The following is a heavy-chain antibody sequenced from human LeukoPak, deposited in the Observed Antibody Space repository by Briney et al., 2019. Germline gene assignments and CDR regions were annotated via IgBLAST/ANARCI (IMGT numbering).Heavy chain of an antibody. V-gene: IGHV3-21*01. CDR2: ISSSSSYI. CDR1: GFTFSSYS. Sequence: GGSLRLSCAASGFTFSSYSMNWVRQAPGKGLEWVSSISSSSSYIYYADSVKGRFTISRDNSKNTLYLQMNSLRAEDTAVYYCASGSGSYAYYFDYWGQGTLVTVSS. CDR3: ASGSGSYAYYFDY. D-gene: IGHD1-26*01. J-gene: IGHJ4*02.